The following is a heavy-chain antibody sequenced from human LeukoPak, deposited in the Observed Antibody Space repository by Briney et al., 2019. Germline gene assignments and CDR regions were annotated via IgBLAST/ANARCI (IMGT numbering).Heavy chain of an antibody. V-gene: IGHV3-9*01. J-gene: IGHJ4*02. CDR3: AKARKGHSSWYSTQYYFDY. CDR2: ISWNSGSI. CDR1: GFTFDDYA. D-gene: IGHD6-13*01. Sequence: GRSLRLSCAASGFTFDDYAMHWVRQAPGKGLEWVSGISWNSGSIGYADSVKGRFTISRDNAKNSLYLQMNSLRAEDTALYYCAKARKGHSSWYSTQYYFDYWGQGTLVTVSS.